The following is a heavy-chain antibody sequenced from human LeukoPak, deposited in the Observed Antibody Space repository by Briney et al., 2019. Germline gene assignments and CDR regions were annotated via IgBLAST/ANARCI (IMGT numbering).Heavy chain of an antibody. Sequence: SETLSLTCTVSGGSISSSSYYWGWIRQPPGKGLGWIGSIYYSGSTYYNPSLKSRVTISVDTSKNQFSLKLSSVTAADTAVYYCARNRYDYVWGSYRHDYWGQGTLVTVSS. CDR2: IYYSGST. D-gene: IGHD3-16*02. V-gene: IGHV4-39*07. CDR1: GGSISSSSYY. CDR3: ARNRYDYVWGSYRHDY. J-gene: IGHJ4*02.